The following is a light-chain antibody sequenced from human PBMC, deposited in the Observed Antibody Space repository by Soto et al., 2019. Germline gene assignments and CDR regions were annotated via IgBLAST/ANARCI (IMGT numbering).Light chain of an antibody. CDR3: SSYAASNNVVV. J-gene: IGLJ2*01. CDR1: SSDVGGDNY. V-gene: IGLV2-8*01. Sequence: QSALTQPPSASGSPGQSVTISCIGTSSDVGGDNYVSWYQQHPGKAPKLMIYGVSKRPSGVPDRFSGSKSGTTASLTVSGLQAEDEADYYCSSYAASNNVVVFGGGTKVTVL. CDR2: GVS.